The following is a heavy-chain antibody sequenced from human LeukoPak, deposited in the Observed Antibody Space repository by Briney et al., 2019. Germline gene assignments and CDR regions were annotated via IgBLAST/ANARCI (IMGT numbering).Heavy chain of an antibody. J-gene: IGHJ4*02. D-gene: IGHD2-2*01. V-gene: IGHV3-7*01. CDR3: AKLSGPAAADH. Sequence: GGSLRLSCAASGFTFSGHWMSWLRQAPGKGRECGAHISEDGSEKSYVDSLKGRFTISRDNANSLLYLEMNSLKDEDTAVYYCAKLSGPAAADHWGQGTLITVSS. CDR1: GFTFSGHW. CDR2: ISEDGSEK.